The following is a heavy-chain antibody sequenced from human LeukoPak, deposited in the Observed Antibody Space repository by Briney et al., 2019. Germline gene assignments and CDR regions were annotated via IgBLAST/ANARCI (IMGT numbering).Heavy chain of an antibody. V-gene: IGHV4-39*01. CDR2: IYYSGST. CDR3: ARGVTYDSSGYYYDGAAFDI. J-gene: IGHJ3*02. Sequence: SETLSLTCTVSGGSISSSSYYWGWIRQPPGKGLEWIGSIYYSGSTYYNPSLKSRVTISVDTSKNQFSLKLSSVTAADTAVYCCARGVTYDSSGYYYDGAAFDIWGQGTMVTVSS. CDR1: GGSISSSSYY. D-gene: IGHD3-22*01.